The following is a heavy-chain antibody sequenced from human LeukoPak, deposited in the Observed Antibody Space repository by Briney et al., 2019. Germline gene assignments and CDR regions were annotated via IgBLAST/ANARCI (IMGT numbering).Heavy chain of an antibody. Sequence: EASVKVSCKASGYTFTSYDINWVRQATGQGLEWMGIINSSGGTTKYAQEFQGRVTMTRDTSTSTVYMELSSLRSEDTAAYYCARDGAGSGSYYYYYMDVRGKGTTVTVSS. D-gene: IGHD3-10*01. V-gene: IGHV1-46*01. CDR1: GYTFTSYD. CDR3: ARDGAGSGSYYYYYMDV. J-gene: IGHJ6*03. CDR2: INSSGGTT.